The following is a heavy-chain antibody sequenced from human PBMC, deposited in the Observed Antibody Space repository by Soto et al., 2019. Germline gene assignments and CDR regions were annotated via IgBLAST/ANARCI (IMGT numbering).Heavy chain of an antibody. Sequence: QVQLVQSGAEVKKPGSSVKVSCKASGGTFSSYAISWVRQAPGQGLEWMGGIIPIFGTANYAQKFQGRVTITADESTSTAYMELSSLRSEDTAVYYCAAEVLRYFDWSNYYYYYGMDVWGQGTRVTVSS. V-gene: IGHV1-69*01. CDR2: IIPIFGTA. CDR1: GGTFSSYA. D-gene: IGHD3-9*01. J-gene: IGHJ6*02. CDR3: AAEVLRYFDWSNYYYYYGMDV.